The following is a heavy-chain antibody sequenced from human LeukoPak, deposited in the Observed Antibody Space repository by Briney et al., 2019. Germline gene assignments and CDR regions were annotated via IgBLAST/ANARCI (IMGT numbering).Heavy chain of an antibody. D-gene: IGHD1-1*01. Sequence: GESLKISCMGSGYRFTTYWIDWVRQMPGKGLEWMGLIQPADSQTRYNPSFQGQVTLSDDKSINTAYLQWSSLRPSDTAIYYCARRLRTGGFDIWGQGTEVTVSS. CDR2: IQPADSQT. CDR1: GYRFTTYW. CDR3: ARRLRTGGFDI. J-gene: IGHJ3*02. V-gene: IGHV5-51*01.